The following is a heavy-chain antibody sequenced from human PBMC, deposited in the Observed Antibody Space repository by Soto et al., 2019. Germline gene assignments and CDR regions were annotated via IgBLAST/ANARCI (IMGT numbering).Heavy chain of an antibody. V-gene: IGHV4-39*01. J-gene: IGHJ5*02. CDR1: GDSISSSIYY. CDR3: ARGIGSPNWFDP. Sequence: PSETLSLTCTVSGDSISSSIYYWGCIRQPPGKGLEWIGSTYYSGSTHYNPSLKSRVTISVDTSKIQFSLMLSSVTAADTAVYYCARGIGSPNWFDPWGQGTLVTVSS. D-gene: IGHD2-21*01. CDR2: TYYSGST.